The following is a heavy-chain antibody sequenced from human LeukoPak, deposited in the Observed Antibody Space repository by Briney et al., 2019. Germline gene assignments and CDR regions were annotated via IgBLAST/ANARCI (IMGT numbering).Heavy chain of an antibody. V-gene: IGHV4-38-2*02. CDR2: IYHSGST. CDR1: GYSISSGYY. J-gene: IGHJ5*02. D-gene: IGHD6-13*01. CDR3: ARFTQWVAAAGTWWWFDP. Sequence: SETLSLTCTVSGYSISSGYYWGWIRQPPGKGLEWIGSIYHSGSTYYNPSLKSRVTISVDTSKNQFSLKLSSVTAADTAVYYCARFTQWVAAAGTWWWFDPWGQGTLVTVSS.